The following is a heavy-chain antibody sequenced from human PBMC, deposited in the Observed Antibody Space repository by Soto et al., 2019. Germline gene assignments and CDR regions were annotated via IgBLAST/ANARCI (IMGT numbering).Heavy chain of an antibody. J-gene: IGHJ4*02. D-gene: IGHD6-19*01. CDR3: ARGVAGSGFDL. Sequence: PSQTLSLTCVISGDSVSSNTAAWNWIRPSPSRGLEWLGRTYYRSNWRHDYAVSVKSRITVNPDTSKNHFSLQLNSVTPDDTAVYYCARGVAGSGFDLWGQGTLVTVSS. CDR1: GDSVSSNTAA. V-gene: IGHV6-1*01. CDR2: TYYRSNWRH.